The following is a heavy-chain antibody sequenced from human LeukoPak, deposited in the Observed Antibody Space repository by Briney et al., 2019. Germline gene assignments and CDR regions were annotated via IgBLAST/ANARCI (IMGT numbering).Heavy chain of an antibody. J-gene: IGHJ4*02. Sequence: GGSLRLSCAASGFTFDDYAIHWVRQAPGKGLEWVSGISWNSGTIAYADSVKGRFTISRDNAKNSLYLQMNSLRAEDTAVYYCARDFIPSSNGYYYDSSGYYPLYYFDYWGQGTLVTVSS. D-gene: IGHD3-22*01. CDR2: ISWNSGTI. CDR3: ARDFIPSSNGYYYDSSGYYPLYYFDY. CDR1: GFTFDDYA. V-gene: IGHV3-9*01.